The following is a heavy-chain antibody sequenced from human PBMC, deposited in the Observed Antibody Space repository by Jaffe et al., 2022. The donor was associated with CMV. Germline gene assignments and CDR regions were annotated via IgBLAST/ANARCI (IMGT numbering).Heavy chain of an antibody. CDR3: AGRGSTSCYPPGPSKNSGYVSCAFDI. Sequence: EVQLVESGGGLVKPGGSLRLSCAASGFTFSSYSMNWVRQAPGKGLEWVSSISSSSSYIYYADSVKGRFTISRDNAKNSLYLQMNSLRAEDTAVYYCAGRGSTSCYPPGPSKNSGYVSCAFDIWGQGTMVTVSS. V-gene: IGHV3-21*01. D-gene: IGHD2-2*01. J-gene: IGHJ3*02. CDR2: ISSSSSYI. CDR1: GFTFSSYS.